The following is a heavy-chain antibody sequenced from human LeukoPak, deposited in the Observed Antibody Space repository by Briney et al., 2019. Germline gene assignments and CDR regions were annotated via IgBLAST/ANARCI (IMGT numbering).Heavy chain of an antibody. J-gene: IGHJ4*02. CDR3: ARDRGGDSGYFDY. D-gene: IGHD2-21*02. CDR2: IIPILGIA. CDR1: GGTFSSYA. Sequence: ASVKVSCKASGGTFSSYAISWVRQAPGQGLEWMGRIIPILGIANYAQKFQGRVTITADKSTSTAYVELSSLRSEDTAVYYCARDRGGDSGYFDYWGQGTLVTVSS. V-gene: IGHV1-69*04.